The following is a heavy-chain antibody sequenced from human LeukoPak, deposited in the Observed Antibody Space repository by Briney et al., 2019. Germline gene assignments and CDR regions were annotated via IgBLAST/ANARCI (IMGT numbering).Heavy chain of an antibody. CDR2: ISAYSGNT. D-gene: IGHD6-13*01. Sequence: ASVKVSCKASGYTFSSYGISWVRQAPGQGLEWMGWISAYSGNTNYAQKVQGRVTMTTDTPTSTAYMELRSLRSDDTAVYYCARPIAAAGIYYFDYWGQGTLVTVS. V-gene: IGHV1-18*01. CDR1: GYTFSSYG. CDR3: ARPIAAAGIYYFDY. J-gene: IGHJ4*02.